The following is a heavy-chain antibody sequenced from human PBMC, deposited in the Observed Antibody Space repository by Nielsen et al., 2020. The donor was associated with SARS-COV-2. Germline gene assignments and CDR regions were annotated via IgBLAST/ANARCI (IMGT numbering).Heavy chain of an antibody. D-gene: IGHD5-18*01. J-gene: IGHJ6*02. V-gene: IGHV4-4*09. CDR3: ARVWRGYRYGSSPYGIDV. CDR1: GGSMNFFY. CDR2: NYNSAKT. Sequence: SETLSLTCSISGGSMNFFYWSWIRQAPGKGLEWIAYNYNSAKTMYNSSLKSRVTMSVDTSKNQLSLRLTSVTAADTAVYYCARVWRGYRYGSSPYGIDVRGQGTTVIVSS.